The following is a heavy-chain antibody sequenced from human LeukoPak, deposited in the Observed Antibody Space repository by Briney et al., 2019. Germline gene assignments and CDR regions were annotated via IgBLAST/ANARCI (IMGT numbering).Heavy chain of an antibody. J-gene: IGHJ5*02. V-gene: IGHV4-4*02. CDR3: VRQVGSIEAPA. CDR1: GGSISSNSW. D-gene: IGHD6-13*01. Sequence: PSETLSLTCAVSGGSISSNSWWSWVRQPPGKGLEWIGEIYHSGSTNYNPSLKSRVTISVDKSKNQFSLKLNSVTAADTAMYYCVRQVGSIEAPAWGQGTLVTVSS. CDR2: IYHSGST.